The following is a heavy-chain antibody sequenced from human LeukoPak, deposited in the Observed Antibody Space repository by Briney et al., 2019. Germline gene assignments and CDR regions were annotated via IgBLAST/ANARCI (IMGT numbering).Heavy chain of an antibody. CDR2: IYYSGST. Sequence: SETLSLTCTVSGGSISSSSYYWGWIRQPPGKGLEWTGSIYYSGSTYYNPSLKSRVTISVDTSKNQFSLKLSSVTAADTAVYYCARPYYYDSSGADYWGQGTLVTVSS. D-gene: IGHD3-22*01. J-gene: IGHJ4*02. CDR3: ARPYYYDSSGADY. V-gene: IGHV4-39*01. CDR1: GGSISSSSYY.